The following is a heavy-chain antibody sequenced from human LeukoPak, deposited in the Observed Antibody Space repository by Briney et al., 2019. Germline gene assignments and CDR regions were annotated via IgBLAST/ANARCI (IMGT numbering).Heavy chain of an antibody. D-gene: IGHD1-26*01. CDR1: GFTFSSYG. CDR3: ARVYSGSYYWFDP. J-gene: IGHJ5*02. V-gene: IGHV3-33*01. Sequence: PGRSLRLSCAASGFTFSSYGMHWVRQAPGKGLEWVAVIWYDGSNKYYADSVKGRFTISRDNSKNTLYLQMNSLRAEDTAVYYCARVYSGSYYWFDPWGQGTLSPSPQ. CDR2: IWYDGSNK.